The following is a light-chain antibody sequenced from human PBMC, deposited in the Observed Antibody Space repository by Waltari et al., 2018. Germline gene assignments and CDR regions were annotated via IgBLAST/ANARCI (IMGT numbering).Light chain of an antibody. V-gene: IGKV1-33*01. CDR1: QDISNY. Sequence: DNQMNQSPSSLSASVGDRVTITCQASQDISNYLNGYQQKPGKAPKLLIYDASNLETGVPSRCSGSGSGTDVTFTISSLQAEDIATYYCQQYDNLPAITFGQGTRLEIK. J-gene: IGKJ5*01. CDR3: QQYDNLPAIT. CDR2: DAS.